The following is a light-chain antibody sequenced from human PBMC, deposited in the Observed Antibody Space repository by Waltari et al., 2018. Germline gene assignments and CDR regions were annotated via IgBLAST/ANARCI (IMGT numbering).Light chain of an antibody. J-gene: IGKJ3*01. CDR3: QQYYTSPLT. CDR2: WAS. V-gene: IGKV4-1*01. CDR1: QSLFYSSNRKNH. Sequence: DIVMTQSPDSLAVSLGERAIINCESNQSLFYSSNRKNHLAWYQQKAGQPPKVLIYWASTREFGVPDRFSGSGSGTHFTLTISRLQAEDVALYYCQQYYTSPLTFGPGTRVYVK.